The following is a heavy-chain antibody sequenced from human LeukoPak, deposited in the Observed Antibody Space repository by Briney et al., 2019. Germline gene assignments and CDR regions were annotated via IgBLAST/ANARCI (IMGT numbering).Heavy chain of an antibody. J-gene: IGHJ4*02. CDR2: FGGNGVYT. CDR1: GFPFSDYA. CDR3: AKRLAARPFSPPFDH. V-gene: IGHV3-23*01. D-gene: IGHD6-6*01. Sequence: GGSLRLPCAGSGFPFSDYAMSWVRQAPGKGLDWVSAFGGNGVYTYYADSVRGRFTISRDNSKNTLYLQMDSLRAEDTAIYYCAKRLAARPFSPPFDHWGRGTLVTVSS.